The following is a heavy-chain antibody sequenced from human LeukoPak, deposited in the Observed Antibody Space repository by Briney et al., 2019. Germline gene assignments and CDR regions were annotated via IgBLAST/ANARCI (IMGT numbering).Heavy chain of an antibody. J-gene: IGHJ4*02. V-gene: IGHV1-2*06. D-gene: IGHD2-15*01. Sequence: ASVKVSCKASGYTFTGYYMHWVRQAPGQGLEWMGRINPNSGGTNYAQKFQGRVTMTRDTSISTAYMELSSLRSDDTAVYYCARDRGYCSGGSCSDDWGQGTLVTVSS. CDR2: INPNSGGT. CDR3: ARDRGYCSGGSCSDD. CDR1: GYTFTGYY.